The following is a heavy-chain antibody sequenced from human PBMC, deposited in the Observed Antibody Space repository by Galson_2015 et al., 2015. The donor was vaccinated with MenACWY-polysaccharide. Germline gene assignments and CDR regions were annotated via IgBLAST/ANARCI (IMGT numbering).Heavy chain of an antibody. CDR2: ISSDGDDK. J-gene: IGHJ5*02. CDR1: GFNFNIHT. Sequence: LRLSCAAAGFNFNIHTMHWVRQAPGKGLEWVALISSDGDDKYYADSVKGRFTISRDNHKNMGFLEMNSLRAEDTAVYYCVRDGGGGNGWYWFDLWGQGTRVTVSS. V-gene: IGHV3-30-3*01. D-gene: IGHD6-19*01. CDR3: VRDGGGGNGWYWFDL.